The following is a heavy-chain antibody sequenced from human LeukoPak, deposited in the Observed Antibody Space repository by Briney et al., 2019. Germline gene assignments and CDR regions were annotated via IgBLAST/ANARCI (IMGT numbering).Heavy chain of an antibody. CDR1: GYTFTSYA. J-gene: IGHJ6*02. Sequence: ASVKVSCKASGYTFTSYAMNWVRQAPGQGLEWMGWINTNTGNPTYAQGFTGRFVFSLDTSVSTAYLQISSLKAEDTAVYYCARGRRITMVRGVPRWYYYGMDVWGQGTTVTVSS. CDR3: ARGRRITMVRGVPRWYYYGMDV. CDR2: INTNTGNP. V-gene: IGHV7-4-1*02. D-gene: IGHD3-10*01.